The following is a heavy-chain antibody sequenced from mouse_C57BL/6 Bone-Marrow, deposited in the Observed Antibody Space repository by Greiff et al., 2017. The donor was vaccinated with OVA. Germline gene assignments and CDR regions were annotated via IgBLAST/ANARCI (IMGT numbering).Heavy chain of an antibody. CDR3: ARHRNSNYPFYAMDY. CDR2: IRSKSNNYAT. D-gene: IGHD2-5*01. J-gene: IGHJ4*01. CDR1: GFSFNTYA. V-gene: IGHV10-1*01. Sequence: EVQLQESGGGLVQPKGSLKLSCAASGFSFNTYAMNWVRQAPGKGLEWVARIRSKSNNYATYYADSVKDRFTISRDDSESMLYLQMNNLKTEDTAMYYCARHRNSNYPFYAMDYWGQGTSVTVSS.